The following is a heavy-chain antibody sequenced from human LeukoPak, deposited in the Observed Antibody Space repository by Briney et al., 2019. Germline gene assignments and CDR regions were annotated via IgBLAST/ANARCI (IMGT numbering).Heavy chain of an antibody. D-gene: IGHD3-10*01. CDR1: GFTFSSYA. V-gene: IGHV3-23*01. J-gene: IGHJ4*02. CDR2: ISGSGGST. CDR3: AHYGSGSYFDY. Sequence: GGSLRLSCAASGFTFSSYAMSWVRQAPGKGLEWVSAISGSGGSTYYADSVKSRFTISRDNSKNTLYLQMNSLRAEDTAVYYCAHYGSGSYFDYWGQGTLVTVSS.